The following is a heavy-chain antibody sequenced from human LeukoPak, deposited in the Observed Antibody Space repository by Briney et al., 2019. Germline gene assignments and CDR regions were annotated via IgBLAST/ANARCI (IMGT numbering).Heavy chain of an antibody. Sequence: GGSLRLSCATSGFAFQTNAMSWGRQAPGQGLEWVATMGNTETFYADSVTGRFTISRDNSKNTVNLQMNRLRVEDTSIYYCAKDLIQSNRVFDCFDYWGQGTLVTVSS. D-gene: IGHD2-21*01. CDR2: MGNTET. CDR3: AKDLIQSNRVFDCFDY. V-gene: IGHV3-23*01. CDR1: GFAFQTNA. J-gene: IGHJ4*02.